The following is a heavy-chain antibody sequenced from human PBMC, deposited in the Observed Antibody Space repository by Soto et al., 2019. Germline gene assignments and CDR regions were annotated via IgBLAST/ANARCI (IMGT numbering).Heavy chain of an antibody. CDR1: GYTFTMYG. V-gene: IGHV1-18*01. CDR2: ISTYNGNT. CDR3: ARSPYTNSWYYFDY. Sequence: QVQLVQSGAEMKKPGASVKVSCKTSGYTFTMYGISWVRQAPEQGLEWMGWISTYNGNTNSAQKFQGRVTMTTDTSTSTAYMELRSLRSDHTAVYYCARSPYTNSWYYFDYWGQGTLVTVSS. D-gene: IGHD6-13*01. J-gene: IGHJ4*02.